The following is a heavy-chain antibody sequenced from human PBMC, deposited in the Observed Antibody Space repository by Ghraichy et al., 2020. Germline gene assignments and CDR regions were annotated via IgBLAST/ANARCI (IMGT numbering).Heavy chain of an antibody. CDR1: GGSISSGGYY. V-gene: IGHV4-31*03. D-gene: IGHD5-18*01. CDR3: ARASGYSYGSIY. Sequence: SETLSPTCTVSGGSISSGGYYWSWIRQHPGKGLEWIGYIYYSGSTYYNPSLKSRVTISVDTSKNQFSLKLSSVTAADTAMYYCARASGYSYGSIYWGQGTLVTVSS. CDR2: IYYSGST. J-gene: IGHJ4*02.